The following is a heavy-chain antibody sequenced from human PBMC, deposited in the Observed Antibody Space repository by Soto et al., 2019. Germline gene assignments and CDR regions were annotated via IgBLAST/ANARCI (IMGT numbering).Heavy chain of an antibody. J-gene: IGHJ3*01. D-gene: IGHD6-13*01. CDR3: AKGTLVKPPGTRAFDV. CDR1: GFMFNKYA. Sequence: GGSLRLSCVGSGFMFNKYAMNWVRQAPGKGLEWVSIISDSGESTHYADSVKGRFAISRDNSNNALYLQMNSLRVGDTAVYYCAKGTLVKPPGTRAFDVWGQGTMVTVSS. V-gene: IGHV3-23*01. CDR2: ISDSGEST.